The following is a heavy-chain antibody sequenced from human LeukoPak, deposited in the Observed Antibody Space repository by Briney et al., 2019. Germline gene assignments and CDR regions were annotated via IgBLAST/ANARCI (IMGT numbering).Heavy chain of an antibody. D-gene: IGHD4-17*01. CDR2: INTNTGNP. CDR1: GYTFTSYA. Sequence: GASVKVSCKASGYTFTSYAMNWVRQAPGQGLEWMGWINTNTGNPTCAQGFTGRFVFSLDTSVSTAYLQISSLKAEDTAVYYCARDQVTAVPTIGDYVWNYYYGMDVWGQGTTVTVSS. CDR3: ARDQVTAVPTIGDYVWNYYYGMDV. V-gene: IGHV7-4-1*02. J-gene: IGHJ6*02.